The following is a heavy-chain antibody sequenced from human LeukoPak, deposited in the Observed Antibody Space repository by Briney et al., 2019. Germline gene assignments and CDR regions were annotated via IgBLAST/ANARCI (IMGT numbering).Heavy chain of an antibody. J-gene: IGHJ4*02. CDR2: ISAYNGNT. V-gene: IGHV1-18*01. CDR1: GYTFTSYG. CDR3: ARGPRGGYRINTFDY. D-gene: IGHD5-12*01. Sequence: ASVKLSCKASGYTFTSYGISWVRQAPGQGLEWMGWISAYNGNTNYAQKLQCRVTMTTDTSTSTAYMELRSLRSDDTAVYYCARGPRGGYRINTFDYWGQGTLVTVSS.